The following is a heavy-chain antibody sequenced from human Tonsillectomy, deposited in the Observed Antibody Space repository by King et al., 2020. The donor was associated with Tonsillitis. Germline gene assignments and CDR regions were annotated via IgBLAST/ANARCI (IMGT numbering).Heavy chain of an antibody. V-gene: IGHV3-21*01. CDR3: ARDSCSGSSCYWSIYYGMDV. D-gene: IGHD2-15*01. CDR2: ISSSSSYI. J-gene: IGHJ6*02. Sequence: VQLVESGGGLVKPGGSLRLSCAASGFTFSSYSMNWVRQAPGKGLEWDSSISSSSSYIYYADSVKGRFTISRDNAKNSLYLQMNSLRAEDTAVYYCARDSCSGSSCYWSIYYGMDVWGQGTTVTVSS. CDR1: GFTFSSYS.